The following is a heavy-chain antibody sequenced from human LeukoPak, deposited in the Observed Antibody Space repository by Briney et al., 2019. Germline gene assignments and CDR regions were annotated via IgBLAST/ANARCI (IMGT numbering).Heavy chain of an antibody. J-gene: IGHJ6*03. Sequence: GGSLRLSCAASGFTLSTYTMNWVGQAPGKGLEWVSSISSSSSYIYYADSVKGRFTISRDDAKNSLSPQMNSLRAEDTAVYYCARSGIKMVRGVIIKSPYHMDVWGKGTTVTVSS. CDR1: GFTLSTYT. D-gene: IGHD3-10*01. V-gene: IGHV3-21*01. CDR3: ARSGIKMVRGVIIKSPYHMDV. CDR2: ISSSSSYI.